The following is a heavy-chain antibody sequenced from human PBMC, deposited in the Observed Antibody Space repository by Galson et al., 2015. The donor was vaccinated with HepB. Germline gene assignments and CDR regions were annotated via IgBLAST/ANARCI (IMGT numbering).Heavy chain of an antibody. J-gene: IGHJ6*02. CDR1: GGTFSSYA. CDR3: ARDTAGRGLRYFDWLFYYGMDV. Sequence: SVKVSCKASGGTFSSYAISWVRQAPGQGLEWMGGIIPIFGIANYAQKFQGRVTITADESTSTAYMELSSLRSEDTAVYYCARDTAGRGLRYFDWLFYYGMDVWGQGTTVTVSS. V-gene: IGHV1-69*13. CDR2: IIPIFGIA. D-gene: IGHD3-9*01.